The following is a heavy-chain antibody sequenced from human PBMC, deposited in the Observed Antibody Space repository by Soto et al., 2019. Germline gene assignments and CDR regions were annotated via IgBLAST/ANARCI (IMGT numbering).Heavy chain of an antibody. CDR3: AKERRYSFDAFDI. Sequence: QEQLVESGGGVVQAGRSLRLSCAASGFTFNFFGMHWVRQAPGKGLEWVSVISYDGSEKYYADSVKGRFTMSRDNSKNMVYLEMSSLRPEDTSVYCCAKERRYSFDAFDIWGHGTMVTVSS. J-gene: IGHJ3*02. CDR2: ISYDGSEK. V-gene: IGHV3-30*18. D-gene: IGHD5-12*01. CDR1: GFTFNFFG.